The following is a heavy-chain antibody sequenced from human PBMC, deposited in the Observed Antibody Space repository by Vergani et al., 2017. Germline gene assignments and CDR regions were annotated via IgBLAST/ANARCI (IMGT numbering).Heavy chain of an antibody. CDR1: GFTFIMHA. V-gene: IGHV3-23*01. CDR3: AKVGRSEVAGTFGAFDI. Sequence: EVQLLESGGDLVQPGGSLRLSCAASGFTFIMHAMSWVRQAPGKGLEWVSTLSASDHRTHYADSVKGRFTISRDISKNTLFLHMNSLRPEDTAVYYCAKVGRSEVAGTFGAFDIWGQGTMVTVSS. CDR2: LSASDHRT. D-gene: IGHD6-19*01. J-gene: IGHJ3*02.